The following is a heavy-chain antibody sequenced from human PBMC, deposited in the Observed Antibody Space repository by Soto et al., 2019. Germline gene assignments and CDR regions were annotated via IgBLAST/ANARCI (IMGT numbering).Heavy chain of an antibody. D-gene: IGHD3-10*01. CDR2: INTDGSGT. J-gene: IGHJ1*01. V-gene: IGHV3-74*01. Sequence: GGSLRLSCAASGFTFSSDWMHWVRQAPGKGLVWVSRINTDGSGTTYADSVKGRFTISRDNAKNMVYLQMNSLRAEDTAVYYCARDMVRGLYPEYFQHWGQGTLVTVSS. CDR3: ARDMVRGLYPEYFQH. CDR1: GFTFSSDW.